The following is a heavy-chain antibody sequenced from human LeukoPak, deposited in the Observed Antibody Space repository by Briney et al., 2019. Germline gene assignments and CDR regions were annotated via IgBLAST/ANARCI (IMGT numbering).Heavy chain of an antibody. D-gene: IGHD1-1*01. V-gene: IGHV1-46*01. Sequence: ASVKVSCKAAGSTFTTYYMHWVRQAPGQGLEWMGTINPSGGSTSYAQKFQGRVTMTRDTSTSTVYMELSSLRSEDTAVYYCARGGRGEGTGTTRVAFDIWGQGTMVTVSS. J-gene: IGHJ3*02. CDR1: GSTFTTYY. CDR2: INPSGGST. CDR3: ARGGRGEGTGTTRVAFDI.